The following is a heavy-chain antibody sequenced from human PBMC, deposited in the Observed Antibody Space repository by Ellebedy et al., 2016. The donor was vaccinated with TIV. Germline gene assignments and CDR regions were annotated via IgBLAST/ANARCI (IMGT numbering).Heavy chain of an antibody. Sequence: ASVKVSCKASGYTFTSYAMHWVRQAPGQRLEWMGWINAGNGNTKYSQKFQGRVTITRDTSASTAYMELRSLRSEDTDVYYCARGRLGYSSSWYRDYWGQGTLVTVSP. J-gene: IGHJ4*02. CDR3: ARGRLGYSSSWYRDY. V-gene: IGHV1-3*01. D-gene: IGHD6-13*01. CDR2: INAGNGNT. CDR1: GYTFTSYA.